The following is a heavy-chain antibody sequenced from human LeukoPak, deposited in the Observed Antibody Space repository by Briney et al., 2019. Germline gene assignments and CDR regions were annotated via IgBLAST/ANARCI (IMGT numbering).Heavy chain of an antibody. CDR2: IYYSGST. CDR3: ARAHGYCISTSCYYYYGMDV. V-gene: IGHV4-59*01. J-gene: IGHJ6*02. D-gene: IGHD2-2*03. CDR1: GGSISSYY. Sequence: SETLSLTCTVSGGSISSYYWSWIRQPPGKGLEWIGYIYYSGSTNYNPSLKSRVTISVDTSKNQFSLKLSSVTAADTAVYYCARAHGYCISTSCYYYYGMDVWGQGTTVTVSS.